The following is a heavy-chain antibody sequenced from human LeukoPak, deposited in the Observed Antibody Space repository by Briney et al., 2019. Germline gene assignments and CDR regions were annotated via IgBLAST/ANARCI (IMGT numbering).Heavy chain of an antibody. V-gene: IGHV3-9*01. Sequence: GGSLRLSCAASGFTFDDYAMHWVRQVPGKGLEWVSGISWNSGSIGYADSVKGRFTISRDNAENSLYLQMNSLRAEDTAVYYCARDRGGYYDYSGPAVLYYFDYWGQGTVVTVSS. CDR2: ISWNSGSI. CDR1: GFTFDDYA. J-gene: IGHJ4*02. D-gene: IGHD3-22*01. CDR3: ARDRGGYYDYSGPAVLYYFDY.